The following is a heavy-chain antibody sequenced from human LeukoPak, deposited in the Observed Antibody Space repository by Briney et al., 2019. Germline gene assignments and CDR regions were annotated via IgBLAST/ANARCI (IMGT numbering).Heavy chain of an antibody. D-gene: IGHD1/OR15-1a*01. CDR1: GFTFSGYW. CDR2: ISGDGSGT. CDR3: ARDPRNKGFDP. J-gene: IGHJ5*02. Sequence: GGSLRLSCAASGFTFSGYWMHWARQSPGKGLVWVSCISGDGSGTHCADSVKGRFTIPRDNGKNTLYLQMNSLRVDDTAVYYCARDPRNKGFDPWGQGTLVTVSS. V-gene: IGHV3-74*01.